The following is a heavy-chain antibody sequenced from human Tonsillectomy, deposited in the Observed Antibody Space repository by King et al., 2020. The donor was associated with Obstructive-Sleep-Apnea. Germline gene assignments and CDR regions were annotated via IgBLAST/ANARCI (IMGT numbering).Heavy chain of an antibody. CDR1: GFTFSSYA. Sequence: VQLVESGGGVVQPGRSLRLSCAASGFTFSSYAMHWVRQAPGKGLEWVAVISYDGSNKYYADSVKGRFTIPRDNSKNTLYLQMNSLRAEDTAVYYCARGGQWELLSAFDIWGQGTMVTVSS. CDR3: ARGGQWELLSAFDI. V-gene: IGHV3-30*04. D-gene: IGHD1-26*01. J-gene: IGHJ3*02. CDR2: ISYDGSNK.